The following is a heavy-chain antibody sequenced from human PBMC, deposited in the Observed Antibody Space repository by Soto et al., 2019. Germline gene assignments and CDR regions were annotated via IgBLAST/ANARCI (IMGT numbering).Heavy chain of an antibody. CDR1: GYRFSDYY. CDR2: MNPNSGDR. CDR3: ARESGGATATLDYYYFYMDV. D-gene: IGHD5-12*01. J-gene: IGHJ6*03. V-gene: IGHV1-2*02. Sequence: QVQLVQSGAEVKKPGASVTVSCKASGYRFSDYYLHWVRQAPGQGPEWMGWMNPNSGDRKYAQKFKGRVTMTRDTSVRTAFMELTWLKSDDTAVYYCARESGGATATLDYYYFYMDVWGIGTTVTVSS.